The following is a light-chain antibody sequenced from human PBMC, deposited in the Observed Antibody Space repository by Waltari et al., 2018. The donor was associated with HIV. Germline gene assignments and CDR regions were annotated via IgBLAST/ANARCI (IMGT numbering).Light chain of an antibody. V-gene: IGLV1-47*01. CDR3: ASWDDSLSGYVV. J-gene: IGLJ2*01. Sequence: QSVLTQPPSASGTPGQRVTISCSGSSSNIGGNYVYWYQQLPGTAPKLLIYRNNPRPSGVPERFAGSKSGTSASMAISGLRSEDEADYYCASWDDSLSGYVVFGGGTKLTVL. CDR1: SSNIGGNY. CDR2: RNN.